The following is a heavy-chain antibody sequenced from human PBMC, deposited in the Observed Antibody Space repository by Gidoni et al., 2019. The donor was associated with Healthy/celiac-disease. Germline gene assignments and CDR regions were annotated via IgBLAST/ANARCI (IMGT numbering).Heavy chain of an antibody. CDR1: GYSFTSYW. CDR2: IYPGDSDT. J-gene: IGHJ3*02. D-gene: IGHD3-10*01. V-gene: IGHV5-51*01. CDR3: ARSHRYFYGSGDIDAFDI. Sequence: EVQLVQSGAEVKKPGESLTISCKGSGYSFTSYWIGWVRQMPGKGLEWMGIIYPGDSDTRYSPSFQGQVTISADKSISTAYLQWSSLKASDTAMYYCARSHRYFYGSGDIDAFDIWGQGTMVTVSS.